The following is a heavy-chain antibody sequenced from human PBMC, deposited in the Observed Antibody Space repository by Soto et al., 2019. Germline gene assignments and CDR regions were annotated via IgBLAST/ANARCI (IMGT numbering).Heavy chain of an antibody. CDR3: NTYSSLYYFDY. Sequence: GGSLRLSCAASGFTFSSYAMSWVRQAPGKGLEWVSAISGSGGSTYCADSVKGRFTISRDNSKNTLYLQMNSLRAEDTAVYYCNTYSSLYYFDYWGQGTLVTVSS. CDR2: ISGSGGST. J-gene: IGHJ4*02. CDR1: GFTFSSYA. V-gene: IGHV3-23*01. D-gene: IGHD6-13*01.